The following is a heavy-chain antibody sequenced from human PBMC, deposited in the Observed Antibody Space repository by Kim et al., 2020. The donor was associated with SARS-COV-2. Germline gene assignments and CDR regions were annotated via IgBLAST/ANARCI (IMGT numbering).Heavy chain of an antibody. CDR1: GFTFSGSA. CDR3: TRAVDGLWFGESNYYYGMDV. V-gene: IGHV3-73*01. Sequence: GGSLRLSCAASGFTFSGSAMHWVRQASGKGLEWVGRIRSKANSYATAYAASVKGRFTISRDDSKNTAYLQMNSLKTEDTAVYYCTRAVDGLWFGESNYYYGMDVWGQGTTVTVSS. D-gene: IGHD3-10*01. J-gene: IGHJ6*02. CDR2: IRSKANSYAT.